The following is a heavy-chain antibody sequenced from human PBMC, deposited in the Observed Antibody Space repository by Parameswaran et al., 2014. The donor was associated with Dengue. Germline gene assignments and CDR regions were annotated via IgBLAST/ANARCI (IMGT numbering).Heavy chain of an antibody. J-gene: IGHJ3*01. Sequence: WVRQAPGQGLEWMGIINPSGGSTSYAQKFQGRVTMTRDTSTSTVYMELSSLRSEDTAVYYCARAGLYDFWSGLKRDWGQGTMVTVSS. CDR3: ARAGLYDFWSGLKRD. D-gene: IGHD3-3*01. V-gene: IGHV1-46*01. CDR2: INPSGGST.